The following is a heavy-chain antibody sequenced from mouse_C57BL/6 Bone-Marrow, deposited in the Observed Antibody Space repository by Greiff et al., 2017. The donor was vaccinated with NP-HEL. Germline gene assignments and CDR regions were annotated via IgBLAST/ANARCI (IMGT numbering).Heavy chain of an antibody. J-gene: IGHJ4*01. CDR1: GFTFSDYG. D-gene: IGHD2-3*01. Sequence: EVQLQQSGGGLVQPGGSLKLSCAASGFTFSDYGMAWVRQAPRKGPEWVAFISNSAYSIYYADTVTGRFTISRENAKNTLYLEMSSLRSEDTAMYYCARLGYYGRFYAMDYWGQGTSVTVSS. V-gene: IGHV5-15*01. CDR2: ISNSAYSI. CDR3: ARLGYYGRFYAMDY.